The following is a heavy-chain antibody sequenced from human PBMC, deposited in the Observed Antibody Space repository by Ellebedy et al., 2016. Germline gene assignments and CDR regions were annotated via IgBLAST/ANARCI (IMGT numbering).Heavy chain of an antibody. J-gene: IGHJ4*02. CDR3: AKAPFNNIILGAPYYFEY. D-gene: IGHD1-26*01. V-gene: IGHV3-13*01. CDR2: ISVAGNT. CDR1: GVTLSRHD. Sequence: GGSLRLSXAGSGVTLSRHDMHWVRQATGKGLEWVSMISVAGNTKYADSVKGRFTVSREDARNSLYLQMNSLRAGDTAVYYCAKAPFNNIILGAPYYFEYWGQGALVTVSS.